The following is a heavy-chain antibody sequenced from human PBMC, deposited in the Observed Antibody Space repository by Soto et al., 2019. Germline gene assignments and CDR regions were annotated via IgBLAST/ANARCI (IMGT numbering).Heavy chain of an antibody. D-gene: IGHD1-26*01. CDR3: ARGAWYSGSYGGPALEGFDS. Sequence: ASVKVSCKASGYTFTGYYMHWVRQAPGQGXEWMGWINPNSGGTNYAQKFQGRVTMTRDTSISTAYMELSRRRSDDTAVYYCARGAWYSGSYGGPALEGFDSWGQGTLVSVYS. J-gene: IGHJ5*01. V-gene: IGHV1-2*02. CDR1: GYTFTGYY. CDR2: INPNSGGT.